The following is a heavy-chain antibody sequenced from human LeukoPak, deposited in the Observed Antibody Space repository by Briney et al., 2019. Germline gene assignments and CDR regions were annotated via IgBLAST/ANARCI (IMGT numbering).Heavy chain of an antibody. CDR3: ATSSSGVRKGIFDF. CDR1: GGSFSGYY. CDR2: INHSGST. J-gene: IGHJ4*02. D-gene: IGHD6-6*01. V-gene: IGHV4-34*01. Sequence: SETLSLTCAVYGGSFSGYYWSWIRQPPGKGLEWIGEINHSGSTNYNPSLKSRVTISVDTSKNQFSLKLTSMIAADTAVYFCATSSSGVRKGIFDFWGQGTLVTVSS.